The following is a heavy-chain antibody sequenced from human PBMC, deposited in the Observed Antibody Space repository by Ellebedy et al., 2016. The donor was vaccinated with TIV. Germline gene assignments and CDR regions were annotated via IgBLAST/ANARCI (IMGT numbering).Heavy chain of an antibody. Sequence: ASVKVSCKASGYTFTSYYMHWVRQAPGQGLEWMGWISAYNGNTNYAQKLQGRVTMTTDTSTSTAYMELRSLRSDDTAVYYCARATYDSSGYYVYYNWFDPWGQGTLVTVSS. D-gene: IGHD3-22*01. CDR2: ISAYNGNT. J-gene: IGHJ5*02. V-gene: IGHV1-18*04. CDR1: GYTFTSYY. CDR3: ARATYDSSGYYVYYNWFDP.